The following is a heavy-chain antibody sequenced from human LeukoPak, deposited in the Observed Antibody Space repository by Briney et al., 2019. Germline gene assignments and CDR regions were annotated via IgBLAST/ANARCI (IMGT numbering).Heavy chain of an antibody. V-gene: IGHV4-61*01. D-gene: IGHD3-16*01. J-gene: IGHJ4*02. Sequence: SETLSLTCTVSGGPISSSSYYWSWIRQSPGKGLEWIGYIYNSGGTKYNPSLESRLTISVDTSKNQFSLNLSSVTAADTAVYYCARASVLLSADYWGQGTLVTVSS. CDR3: ARASVLLSADY. CDR1: GGPISSSSYY. CDR2: IYNSGGT.